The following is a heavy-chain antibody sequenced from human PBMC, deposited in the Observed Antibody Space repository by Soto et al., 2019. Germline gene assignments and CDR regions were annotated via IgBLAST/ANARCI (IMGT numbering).Heavy chain of an antibody. J-gene: IGHJ5*02. CDR3: AHYVSASPAGWFDP. CDR2: IYWDDDK. Sequence: QITLKESGPTLVKPTQTLTLTCSFSGLSLSTSGEAVGWIRQPPGKALEWLALIYWDDDKLFNPTLKTRLTTTKHPSKNQVVPTLTNMDPVDTATYSCAHYVSASPAGWFDPWGQGILVTVSS. CDR1: GLSLSTSGEA. D-gene: IGHD3-10*01. V-gene: IGHV2-5*02.